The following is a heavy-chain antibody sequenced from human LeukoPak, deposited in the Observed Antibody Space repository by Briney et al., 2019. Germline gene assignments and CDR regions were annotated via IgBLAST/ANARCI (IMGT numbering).Heavy chain of an antibody. J-gene: IGHJ4*02. Sequence: PSETLFLTYTVSGGSISNYYWNWIRQPPGKGLEWIGYIHHSGSTNYNPSLKSRVTISVDTSKNQFSLKLSSVTAADTAVYYCARVIRGYYYGPFDYWGQGTLVTVSS. D-gene: IGHD5-18*01. CDR1: GGSISNYY. CDR3: ARVIRGYYYGPFDY. V-gene: IGHV4-59*01. CDR2: IHHSGST.